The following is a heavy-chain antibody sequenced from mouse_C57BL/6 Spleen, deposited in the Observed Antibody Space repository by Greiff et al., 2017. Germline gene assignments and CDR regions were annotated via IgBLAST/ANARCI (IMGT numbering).Heavy chain of an antibody. CDR3: AREGGGNPYAMDY. D-gene: IGHD2-1*01. J-gene: IGHJ4*01. CDR2: INPNNGGT. Sequence: VQLQQSGPELVKPGASVKMSCKASGYTFTDYNMHWVKQSHGKSLEWIGYINPNNGGTSYNQKFKGKATLTVNKSSSTAYMELRSLTSEDSAVYYCAREGGGNPYAMDYWGQGTSVTVSS. CDR1: GYTFTDYN. V-gene: IGHV1-22*01.